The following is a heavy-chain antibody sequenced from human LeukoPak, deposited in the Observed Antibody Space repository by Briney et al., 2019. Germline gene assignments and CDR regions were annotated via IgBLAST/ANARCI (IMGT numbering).Heavy chain of an antibody. CDR1: GFIFSSHW. CDR2: IKQDGSEK. Sequence: GGSLRLSCAASGFIFSSHWMSWVRQAPGKGLEWVANIKQDGSEKYYVDSVKGRFTISRDNAKNSLYLQMNSLRAEDTAVYYCARDSWDGYNSYFDYWGQGTLVTVSS. D-gene: IGHD5-24*01. V-gene: IGHV3-7*01. J-gene: IGHJ4*02. CDR3: ARDSWDGYNSYFDY.